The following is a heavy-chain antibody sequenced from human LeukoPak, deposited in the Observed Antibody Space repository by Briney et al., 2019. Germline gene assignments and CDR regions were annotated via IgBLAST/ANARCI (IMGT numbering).Heavy chain of an antibody. CDR1: GGSISSGDYY. J-gene: IGHJ6*02. D-gene: IGHD5-12*01. Sequence: TLSLTCTVSGGSISSGDYYWSWIRQPPGKGLEWIGYVYYSGSTYYNPSLKSRVTISVDTSKNQFSLKLSSVTAADTAVYYCARDTSADSGYEICGMDVWGQGTMVTVSS. V-gene: IGHV4-30-4*01. CDR3: ARDTSADSGYEICGMDV. CDR2: VYYSGST.